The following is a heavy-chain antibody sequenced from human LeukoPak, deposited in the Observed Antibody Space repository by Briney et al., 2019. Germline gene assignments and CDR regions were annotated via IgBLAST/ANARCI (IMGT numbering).Heavy chain of an antibody. CDR2: ISWNSGSI. CDR1: GFTFDDYA. J-gene: IGHJ4*02. Sequence: PGRSLRLSCAASGFTFDDYAMHWVRQAPGKGLEWVSGISWNSGSIGYADSVKGRFTISRDNAKNSLYLQMNSLRAEDTALYYCAKDLEYSSSSLDYWGQGTLVTVS. D-gene: IGHD6-6*01. V-gene: IGHV3-9*01. CDR3: AKDLEYSSSSLDY.